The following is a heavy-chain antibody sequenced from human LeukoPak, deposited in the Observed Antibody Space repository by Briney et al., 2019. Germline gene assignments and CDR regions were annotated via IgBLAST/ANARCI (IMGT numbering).Heavy chain of an antibody. CDR2: IDEDGSGK. CDR3: VRDDGDV. J-gene: IGHJ6*04. Sequence: GGSLRLPCVFSGFTFGNYWLKWVRQALGKGLEWVASIDEDGSGKYSMDSVKDRVTISRDNAKNSLDLQINSLTVEDTAIYYCVRDDGDVWGKGTTVTVSS. V-gene: IGHV3-7*01. CDR1: GFTFGNYW.